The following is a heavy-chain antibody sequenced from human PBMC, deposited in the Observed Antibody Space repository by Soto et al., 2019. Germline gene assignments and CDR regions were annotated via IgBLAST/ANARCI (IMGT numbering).Heavy chain of an antibody. J-gene: IGHJ6*02. Sequence: QVQLQESGPGLVKPSQTLSLTCTVSGGSISSGDYYWSWIRQPPGKGLEWIGYIYYSGSTYYNPSLKSRVTISVDTSKNQFSLKLSSVTAADTAVYYCARDANNQLPPHYYYGMDVWGQGTTVTVSS. CDR1: GGSISSGDYY. CDR3: ARDANNQLPPHYYYGMDV. V-gene: IGHV4-30-4*01. CDR2: IYYSGST. D-gene: IGHD2-2*01.